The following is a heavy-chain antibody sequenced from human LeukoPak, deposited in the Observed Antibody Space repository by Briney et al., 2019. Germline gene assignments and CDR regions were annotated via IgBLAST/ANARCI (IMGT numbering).Heavy chain of an antibody. CDR3: AKDSGYYDSSGYFFDY. CDR1: GFTFSSYA. Sequence: GGSLRLSCAASGFTFSSYAMSWVRQAPGKGLEWVSAISGSGGSTYYADSVKGRFTISRDNSKNTLYLQVNSLRAEDTAVYYCAKDSGYYDSSGYFFDYWGQGTLVTVSS. J-gene: IGHJ4*02. CDR2: ISGSGGST. V-gene: IGHV3-23*01. D-gene: IGHD3-22*01.